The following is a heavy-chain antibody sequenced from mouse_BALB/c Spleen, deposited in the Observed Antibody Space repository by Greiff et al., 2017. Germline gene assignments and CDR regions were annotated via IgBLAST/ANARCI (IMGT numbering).Heavy chain of an antibody. CDR2: ISDGGSYT. Sequence: EVQLVESGGGLVKPGGSLKLSCAASGFTFSDYYMYWVRQTPEKRLEWVATISDGGSYTYYPDSVKGRFTISRDNAKNNLYLQMSSLKSEDTAMYYCARGGYYVLAYWGQGTLVTVSA. J-gene: IGHJ3*01. V-gene: IGHV5-4*02. CDR1: GFTFSDYY. CDR3: ARGGYYVLAY. D-gene: IGHD2-3*01.